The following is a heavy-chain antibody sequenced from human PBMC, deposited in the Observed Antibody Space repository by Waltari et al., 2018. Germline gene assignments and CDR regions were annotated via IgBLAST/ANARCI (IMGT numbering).Heavy chain of an antibody. CDR2: INPDTGGA. V-gene: IGHV1-2*02. Sequence: QVQLVHAWAELKKPGASMNVSCHIFAKLTPTYSLPWVRQAPGQGLEWLGWINPDTGGAFYARKFRGRITMTSDTSINTVYLHLSGLRYDDTAVYFCATKLGRGNWLDPWGQGSLVTVSS. D-gene: IGHD7-27*01. J-gene: IGHJ5*02. CDR3: ATKLGRGNWLDP. CDR1: AKLTPTYS.